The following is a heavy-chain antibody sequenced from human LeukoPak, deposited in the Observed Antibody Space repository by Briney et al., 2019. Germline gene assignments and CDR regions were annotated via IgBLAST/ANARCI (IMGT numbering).Heavy chain of an antibody. CDR3: AREAVPLHTASYPRHLDY. Sequence: SETLSLTCTVSGASISNNYWSWIRQPPGKGLEWIGNIYYSGSTTYNPSLKRRVTISVDTSKKQFSLKLSSVPAADTAVYYCAREAVPLHTASYPRHLDYWGQGTLVPVSS. CDR1: GASISNNY. V-gene: IGHV4-59*12. J-gene: IGHJ4*02. CDR2: IYYSGST. D-gene: IGHD1-26*01.